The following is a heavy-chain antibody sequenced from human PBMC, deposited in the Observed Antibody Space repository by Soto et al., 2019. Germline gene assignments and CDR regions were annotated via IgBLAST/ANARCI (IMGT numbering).Heavy chain of an antibody. CDR2: ISYDGSNT. D-gene: IGHD2-15*01. Sequence: QVQLVESGGGVVQPGRSLRLSCAASGFTFRNYAMHWVRQAPGKGLECVAVISYDGSNTFYRDYVKGRFTISRDNSKNTLYLQISSLRYDHTAVYYCARGDREDIAVVVGVRPGEYGVDVWGQGTTVTVSS. CDR1: GFTFRNYA. CDR3: ARGDREDIAVVVGVRPGEYGVDV. V-gene: IGHV3-30-3*01. J-gene: IGHJ6*02.